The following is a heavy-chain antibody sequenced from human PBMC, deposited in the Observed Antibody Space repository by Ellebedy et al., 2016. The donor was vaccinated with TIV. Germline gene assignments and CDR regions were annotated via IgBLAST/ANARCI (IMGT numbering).Heavy chain of an antibody. Sequence: MPSETLSLTCTVSGGSIIGYYWSWIRQPPGKGLEWIGHIYYTGRTSSSPSLKVRVTISEDTSNNQFSLKLTSVTAADTALYYCARVPFSDYYGSGISRFHYYYVDVWGKGTAVTVSS. CDR1: GGSIIGYY. CDR3: ARVPFSDYYGSGISRFHYYYVDV. J-gene: IGHJ6*03. V-gene: IGHV4-59*01. CDR2: IYYTGRT. D-gene: IGHD3-10*01.